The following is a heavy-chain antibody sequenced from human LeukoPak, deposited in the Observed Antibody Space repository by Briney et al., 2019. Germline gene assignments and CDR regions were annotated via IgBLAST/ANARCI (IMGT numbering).Heavy chain of an antibody. V-gene: IGHV3-7*05. D-gene: IGHD6-6*01. J-gene: IGHJ6*02. CDR1: RFAFSTYW. Sequence: PGGSLRLSCAASRFAFSTYWMSCVRQAPGKGLEWVANIKEDGSEKYYVDSVKGRFTIYRDNAKNSLYLQMNRLRAEDTAVYYCARDSPGSSRFYHYYGLDVWGQGTTVTVSS. CDR2: IKEDGSEK. CDR3: ARDSPGSSRFYHYYGLDV.